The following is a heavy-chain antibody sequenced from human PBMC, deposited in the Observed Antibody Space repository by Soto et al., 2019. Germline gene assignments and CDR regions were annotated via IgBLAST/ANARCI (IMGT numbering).Heavy chain of an antibody. D-gene: IGHD3-22*01. CDR3: ARAPTYYYDSSGYYYAIDY. CDR1: GYPFTSYG. J-gene: IGHJ4*02. CDR2: ISAYNGNT. V-gene: IGHV1-18*04. Sequence: GSVKVCLKASGYPFTSYGISLVRQAPGQGLEWMGWISAYNGNTNYAQKLQGRVTMTTDTSTSTAYMELRSLRSDDTAVYYCARAPTYYYDSSGYYYAIDYWGQGTMVTGSS.